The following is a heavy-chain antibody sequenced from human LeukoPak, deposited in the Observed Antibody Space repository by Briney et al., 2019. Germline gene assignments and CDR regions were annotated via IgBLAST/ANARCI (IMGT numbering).Heavy chain of an antibody. CDR1: GFTFNKYA. V-gene: IGHV3-23*01. D-gene: IGHD6-13*01. CDR3: AKEGVDNSSWFWLFDH. J-gene: IGHJ4*02. Sequence: GSLRLSCAASGFTFNKYAMNWVRQAPGKGLEWVSTISGSGGGTYYADSVKGRFTISRDNSKNTLYLQMNSLRAEDTAVYYCAKEGVDNSSWFWLFDHWGQGTLVTVSS. CDR2: ISGSGGGT.